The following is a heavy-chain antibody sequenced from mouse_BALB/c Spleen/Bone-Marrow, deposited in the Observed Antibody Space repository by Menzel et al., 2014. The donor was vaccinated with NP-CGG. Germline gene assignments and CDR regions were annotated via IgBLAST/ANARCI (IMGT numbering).Heavy chain of an antibody. CDR2: INPDRSTI. CDR3: ARLHYYGYGAY. V-gene: IGHV4-1*02. J-gene: IGHJ3*01. Sequence: EVKLVESGGGLVQPGGSLKLSCAASGFDFSTFWMSWVRQAPGKGLEWIGEINPDRSTINYRPSLKDKFIISRDNAKNTLCLLMSKVRSEDTALYYCARLHYYGYGAYWGQGTLVTVSA. CDR1: GFDFSTFW. D-gene: IGHD1-2*01.